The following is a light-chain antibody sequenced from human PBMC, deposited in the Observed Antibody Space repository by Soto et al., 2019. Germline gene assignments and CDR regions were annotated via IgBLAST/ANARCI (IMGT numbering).Light chain of an antibody. CDR3: CSYAGIYASV. CDR2: DVS. J-gene: IGLJ2*01. Sequence: QSALTQPRSVSGSPGQSVTISCTGTSSDVGGYNDVSWYQQHPGKAPKLMIYDVSKRPSGVPDRFSGSKSGNTASLTISGLQADDEADYYCCSYAGIYASVFGGGTKLTVL. CDR1: SSDVGGYND. V-gene: IGLV2-11*01.